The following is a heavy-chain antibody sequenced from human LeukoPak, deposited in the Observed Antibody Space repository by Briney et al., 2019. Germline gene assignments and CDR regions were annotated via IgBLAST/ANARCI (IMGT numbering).Heavy chain of an antibody. D-gene: IGHD3-10*02. CDR2: ISSSSSII. V-gene: IGHV3-48*04. CDR3: TRDSQDSYVYYMVV. CDR1: GFTFSSYA. J-gene: IGHJ6*03. Sequence: GGSLRLSCAASGFTFSSYAMHWVRQAPGKGLEWVSYISSSSSIIYYADSVKGRFTISRDSATNSLYLQMNSLRAEDTAVYYCTRDSQDSYVYYMVVWGKGTTVTVSS.